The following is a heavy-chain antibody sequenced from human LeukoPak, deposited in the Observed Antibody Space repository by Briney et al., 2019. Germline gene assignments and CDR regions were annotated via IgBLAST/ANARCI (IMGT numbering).Heavy chain of an antibody. CDR1: GYTFTGYY. V-gene: IGHV1-2*02. Sequence: ASVKVSCKASGYTFTGYYMHWVRQAPGQGLEWMGWINPNSGGTNYAQKFQGRVTMTRDMSTSTVYMELNSLRAEDTAVYYCAKDRDVWGSLLDYWGQGTLVTVSS. D-gene: IGHD3-16*01. CDR2: INPNSGGT. J-gene: IGHJ4*02. CDR3: AKDRDVWGSLLDY.